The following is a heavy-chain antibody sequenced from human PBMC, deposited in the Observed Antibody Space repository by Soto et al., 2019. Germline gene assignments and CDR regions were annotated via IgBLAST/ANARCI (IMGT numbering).Heavy chain of an antibody. D-gene: IGHD3-22*01. CDR3: ATDMLWYYYDSSGYSHDAFDI. CDR1: GYTLTELS. Sequence: ASVKVSCKVSGYTLTELSMHWVRQAPGKGLEWMGGFDPEDGETIYAQKFQGRVTMTEDTSTDTAYMELSSLRSEDTAVYYCATDMLWYYYDSSGYSHDAFDIWGQGTMVTVSS. CDR2: FDPEDGET. J-gene: IGHJ3*02. V-gene: IGHV1-24*01.